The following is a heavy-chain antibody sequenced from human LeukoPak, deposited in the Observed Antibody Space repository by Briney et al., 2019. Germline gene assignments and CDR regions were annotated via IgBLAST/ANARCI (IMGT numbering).Heavy chain of an antibody. CDR3: AKDKSGNYNGGVDS. V-gene: IGHV3-30*02. CDR2: IRYDGSNK. J-gene: IGHJ4*02. D-gene: IGHD1-26*01. Sequence: PGGSLRLSCAASGFSFRTYGMHWVRQAPGKGLEWVAFIRYDGSNKYYADSVKGRFTISRDNSKNTLYLQMDSLRAEDTAVYYCAKDKSGNYNGGVDSWGQGTLVTVSS. CDR1: GFSFRTYG.